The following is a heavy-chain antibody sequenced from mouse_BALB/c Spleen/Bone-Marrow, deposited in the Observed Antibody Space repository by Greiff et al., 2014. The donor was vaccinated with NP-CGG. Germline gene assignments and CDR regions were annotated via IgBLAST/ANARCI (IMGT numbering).Heavy chain of an antibody. CDR2: INPGSGGS. CDR1: GYDFTSYL. V-gene: IGHV1-54*01. D-gene: IGHD4-1*01. J-gene: IGHJ3*01. Sequence: VQLQQSGAEAVRPGTSVKVSCKASGYDFTSYLIEWIKQRPGQGLEWIGVINPGSGGSNYNEKFTGKATLTVDKSSSTAYMQLSSLTSDDSAVYFCARNANWLFTYWGQGTLVTVSA. CDR3: ARNANWLFTY.